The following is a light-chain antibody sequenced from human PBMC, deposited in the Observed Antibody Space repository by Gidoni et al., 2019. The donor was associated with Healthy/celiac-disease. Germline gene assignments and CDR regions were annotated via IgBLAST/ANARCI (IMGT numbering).Light chain of an antibody. J-gene: IGLJ2*01. Sequence: QSALTQPPSASGSPGQSVTISCTGTSSDVGGYNYVSWYQQHPGKAPKLMIYAVSKRPSGVPDRFSGSKSGNTASLTVSGPQAEDEADYYCSSYAGSNNFVVFGGGTKLTVL. CDR1: SSDVGGYNY. V-gene: IGLV2-8*01. CDR3: SSYAGSNNFVV. CDR2: AVS.